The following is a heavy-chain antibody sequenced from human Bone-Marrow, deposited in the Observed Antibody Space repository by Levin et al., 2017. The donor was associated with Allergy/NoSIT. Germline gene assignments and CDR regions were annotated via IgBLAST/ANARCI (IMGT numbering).Heavy chain of an antibody. J-gene: IGHJ6*02. V-gene: IGHV3-33*01. CDR2: IWFDGTIQ. Sequence: GGSLRLSCEASGFTFSDSAMHWVRQTPGKGLEWVALIWFDGTIQYYTDSVRGRFSISRDNSKSTLYLQMSSLRGEDTGVYYCARDRITSKKRFHGMAVLGQGTTVSVSS. CDR3: ARDRITSKKRFHGMAV. CDR1: GFTFSDSA. D-gene: IGHD3-3*01.